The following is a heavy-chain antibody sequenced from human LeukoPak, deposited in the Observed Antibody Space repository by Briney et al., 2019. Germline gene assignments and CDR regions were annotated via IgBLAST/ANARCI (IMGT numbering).Heavy chain of an antibody. Sequence: GGSLRLSCVASGFTFSSYAMSWVRQAPGKGLEWVSAISGSGVTTHYAGSVKGRFSISRGNSKDTLYLKMNSLRAEDTALYYCAKKVVVGATSPYSDFQDWGQGTLVTVSS. J-gene: IGHJ1*01. CDR2: ISGSGVTT. V-gene: IGHV3-23*01. D-gene: IGHD1-26*01. CDR1: GFTFSSYA. CDR3: AKKVVVGATSPYSDFQD.